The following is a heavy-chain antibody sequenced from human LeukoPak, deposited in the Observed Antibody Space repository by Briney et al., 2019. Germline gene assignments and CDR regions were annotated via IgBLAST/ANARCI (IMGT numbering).Heavy chain of an antibody. Sequence: PSETLSLTRTVSGGSISSYYWSWIRQPPGKGLEWIGYIYYSGSTNYNPSLKSRVTISVDTSKNQFSLKLSSVTAADTAVYYCARGGVYHSPLIRRARTDFDYWGQGTLVTVSS. J-gene: IGHJ4*02. CDR1: GGSISSYY. CDR2: IYYSGST. V-gene: IGHV4-59*01. CDR3: ARGGVYHSPLIRRARTDFDY. D-gene: IGHD5/OR15-5a*01.